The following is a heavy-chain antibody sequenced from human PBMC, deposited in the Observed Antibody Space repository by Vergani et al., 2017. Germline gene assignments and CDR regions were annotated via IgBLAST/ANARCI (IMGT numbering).Heavy chain of an antibody. CDR3: AREHSGSYIYAFDI. CDR1: GGSFSGYY. Sequence: QVQLQQWGAGLLKPSEPLSLTCAVYGGSFSGYYWSWLRQPPGKGLEWIGEINHSGSTNYNPSLKSRVTISVDTSKNQFSLKLSSVTAADTAVYYCAREHSGSYIYAFDIWGKGRMVTVSS. CDR2: INHSGST. V-gene: IGHV4-34*01. D-gene: IGHD1-26*01. J-gene: IGHJ3*02.